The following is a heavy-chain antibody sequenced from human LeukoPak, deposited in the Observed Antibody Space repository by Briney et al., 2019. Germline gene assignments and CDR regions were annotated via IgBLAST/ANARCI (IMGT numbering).Heavy chain of an antibody. CDR2: IIPIFGTA. Sequence: GASVKVSCKASGGTFSSYAISWVRQAPGQELEWMGGIIPIFGTANYAQKFLGRVTITADKSTSTAYMELSSLRSEDTAVYYCAREPPGPSDCWGQGTLVTVSS. D-gene: IGHD7-27*01. V-gene: IGHV1-69*06. CDR3: AREPPGPSDC. J-gene: IGHJ4*02. CDR1: GGTFSSYA.